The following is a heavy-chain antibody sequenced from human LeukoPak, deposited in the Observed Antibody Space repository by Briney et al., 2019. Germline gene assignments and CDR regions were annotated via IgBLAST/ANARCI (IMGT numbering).Heavy chain of an antibody. J-gene: IGHJ4*01. CDR1: GLTVSSYA. Sequence: GGSLRLSCGASGLTVSSYAMSWVRQAPGKGLEWVSTIIGSAVNTYYADSVKGRFTISRDNSKNTLYLQMNTLRPDDTAVYYCTRAKRGPFDYWGQGTLVTVSS. CDR3: TRAKRGPFDY. CDR2: IIGSAVNT. V-gene: IGHV3-23*01.